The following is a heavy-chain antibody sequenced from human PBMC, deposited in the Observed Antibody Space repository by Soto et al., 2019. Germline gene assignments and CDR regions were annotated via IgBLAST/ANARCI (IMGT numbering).Heavy chain of an antibody. CDR3: ATGGARRAAAGPFDY. Sequence: QVRLQESGPGLVKPSQTLSLPCTVSGGSISSGGYYWSWIGQHPRKSLEWIWYIYYSGSTYYNPSLKSRVTISVDTSKNEFSLKLSSVTAADTAVYYCATGGARRAAAGPFDYWGQGTPVTVSS. J-gene: IGHJ4*02. CDR2: IYYSGST. CDR1: GGSISSGGYY. V-gene: IGHV4-31*04. D-gene: IGHD6-13*01.